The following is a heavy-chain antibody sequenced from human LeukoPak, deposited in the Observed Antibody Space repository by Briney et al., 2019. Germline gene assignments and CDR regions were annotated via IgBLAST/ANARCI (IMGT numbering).Heavy chain of an antibody. V-gene: IGHV3-7*01. J-gene: IGHJ4*02. CDR3: ARDHRAYYYDSSGVFDY. D-gene: IGHD3-22*01. CDR2: IKQDGSEK. Sequence: PGGSLRLSCAASGFTFSSYWMSWVRQAPGKGLEWVANIKQDGSEKHYVDSVKGRFTISRDNAKNSLYLQMNSLRAEDTAVYYCARDHRAYYYDSSGVFDYWGQGTLVTVSS. CDR1: GFTFSSYW.